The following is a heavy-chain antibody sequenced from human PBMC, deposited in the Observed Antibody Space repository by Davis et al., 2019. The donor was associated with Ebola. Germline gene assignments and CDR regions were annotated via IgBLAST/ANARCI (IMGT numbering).Heavy chain of an antibody. D-gene: IGHD3-3*01. Sequence: GSLRLSCSVSGGSISGYYWSWIRQPPGKGLEWIGYIYYSGSTNYNPSLKSRVTISVDTSKNQFSLKLSSVTAADTAVYYCARDGEGRYDFWSGYSWGMDVWGQGTTVTVSS. CDR2: IYYSGST. CDR1: GGSISGYY. CDR3: ARDGEGRYDFWSGYSWGMDV. V-gene: IGHV4-59*01. J-gene: IGHJ6*02.